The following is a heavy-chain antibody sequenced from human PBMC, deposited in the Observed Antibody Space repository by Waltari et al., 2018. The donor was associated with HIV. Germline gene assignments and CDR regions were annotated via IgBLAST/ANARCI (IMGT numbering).Heavy chain of an antibody. CDR2: INPNSGNT. Sequence: QVQLLQSRPEVRKPGASVKVSCRVSGYTFTGYYMHWLRPAPGQGLEWMGWINPNSGNTHFAQKFKGRVTLTRVTSIRTAYLEMRRLKSDDTAIYYCARDGVGDAAFDYWGQGTLVTVS. D-gene: IGHD1-26*01. J-gene: IGHJ4*02. V-gene: IGHV1-2*02. CDR1: GYTFTGYY. CDR3: ARDGVGDAAFDY.